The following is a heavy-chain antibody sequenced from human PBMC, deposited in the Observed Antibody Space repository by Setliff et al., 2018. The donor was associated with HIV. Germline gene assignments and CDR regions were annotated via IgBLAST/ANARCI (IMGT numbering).Heavy chain of an antibody. CDR1: GGPFSGHY. CDR3: ARSRGSRYDTASNRRGYYYDF. J-gene: IGHJ4*02. V-gene: IGHV4-34*01. Sequence: SQTLSLTCAVYGGPFSGHYWTWIRQSPERGLEWIGEINQGRTTDYNPSLKRRVSISVDTSKNQFSLKLRSVTVADTAVYFCARSRGSRYDTASNRRGYYYDFWSQGTQVTVSS. CDR2: INQGRTT. D-gene: IGHD3-3*01.